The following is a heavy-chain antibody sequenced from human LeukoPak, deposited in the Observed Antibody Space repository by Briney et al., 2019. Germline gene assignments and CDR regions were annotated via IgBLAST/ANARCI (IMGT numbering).Heavy chain of an antibody. D-gene: IGHD3-3*01. CDR2: IYTSGST. CDR3: ARVANFWSGYYTFDY. V-gene: IGHV4-61*02. Sequence: SQTLSLTCTVSGGSISSGSYYWSWIRQPAGKGLEWIGRIYTSGSTNYNPSLKSRVTISVDTSKNQFSLKLSSVTVADTAVYYCARVANFWSGYYTFDYWGQGTLVTVSS. J-gene: IGHJ4*02. CDR1: GGSISSGSYY.